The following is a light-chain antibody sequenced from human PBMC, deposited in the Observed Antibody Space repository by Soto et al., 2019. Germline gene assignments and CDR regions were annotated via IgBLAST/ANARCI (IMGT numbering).Light chain of an antibody. J-gene: IGKJ1*01. CDR2: AAS. CDR3: QQRSNWPPWT. V-gene: IGKV3-11*01. CDR1: QSVSSY. Sequence: EIVLTQSPATLSLSPGERATLSCRASQSVSSYLAWYQQKPGQAPRLLIYAASNKASGVPARFSGSGSGTDFPLTISSLEPEDFEVYYCQQRSNWPPWTFGQGTKVEI.